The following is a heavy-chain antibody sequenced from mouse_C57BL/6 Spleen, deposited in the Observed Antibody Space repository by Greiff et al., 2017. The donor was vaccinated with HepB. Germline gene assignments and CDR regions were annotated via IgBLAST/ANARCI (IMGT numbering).Heavy chain of an antibody. CDR3: ARYSLYYYGSSSYYFDY. J-gene: IGHJ2*01. Sequence: QVQLQQPGAELVRPGSSVKLSCKASGYTFTSYWMHWVKQRPIQGLEWIGNIDPSDSETHYNQKFKDKATLTVDKSSSTAYMQLSSLTSEDSAVYYWARYSLYYYGSSSYYFDYWGQGTTLTVSS. CDR2: IDPSDSET. D-gene: IGHD1-1*01. V-gene: IGHV1-52*01. CDR1: GYTFTSYW.